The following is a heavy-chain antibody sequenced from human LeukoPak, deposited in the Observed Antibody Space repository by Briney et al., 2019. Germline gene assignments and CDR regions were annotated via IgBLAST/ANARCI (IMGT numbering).Heavy chain of an antibody. D-gene: IGHD3-10*01. CDR2: IYTSGST. V-gene: IGHV4-4*07. CDR1: GGSISSYY. CDR3: ARVASLWFGESLREYYFDY. Sequence: PSETLSLTCTVSGGSISSYYWSWIRQPAGKGLEWIGRIYTSGSTNYNPSLKSRVTMSVDTSKNQFSLKLSSVTAADTAVYYCARVASLWFGESLREYYFDYWGQGTLVTVSS. J-gene: IGHJ4*02.